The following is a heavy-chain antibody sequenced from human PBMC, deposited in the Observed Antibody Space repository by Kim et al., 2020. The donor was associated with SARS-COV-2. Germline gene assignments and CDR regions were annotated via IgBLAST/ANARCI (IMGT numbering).Heavy chain of an antibody. CDR2: ISGSGGST. V-gene: IGHV3-23*01. CDR3: ARHSYSSSWLEGRFAFDI. J-gene: IGHJ3*02. Sequence: GGSLRLSCAASGFTFSSYAMSWVRQAPGKGLEWVSAISGSGGSTYYADSVKGRFTISRDNSKNTLYLQMNSLRAEDTAVYYCARHSYSSSWLEGRFAFDIWGQGTMVTVSS. CDR1: GFTFSSYA. D-gene: IGHD6-13*01.